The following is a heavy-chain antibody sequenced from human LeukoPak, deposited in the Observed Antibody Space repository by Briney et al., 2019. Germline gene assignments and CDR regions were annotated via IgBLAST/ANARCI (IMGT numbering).Heavy chain of an antibody. V-gene: IGHV1-69*13. J-gene: IGHJ4*02. Sequence: SVKVSCKASGGTFISYAISWVRQAPGQGLEWMGGIIPIFGTANYAQKFQGRVTITADESTGTAYMELSSLRSEDTAVYYCARDAHGSYGDWGQGTLVTVSS. CDR1: GGTFISYA. D-gene: IGHD1-26*01. CDR3: ARDAHGSYGD. CDR2: IIPIFGTA.